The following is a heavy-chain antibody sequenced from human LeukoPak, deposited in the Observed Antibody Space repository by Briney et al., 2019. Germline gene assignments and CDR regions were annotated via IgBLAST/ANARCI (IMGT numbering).Heavy chain of an antibody. Sequence: TSETLSLTCTVSGGSISSGDYYWSWIRQPPGKGLEWIGYIYNSGSTYYNPSLKSRVSISIDTSKNQFSLKLSSVTAADTAVYYCARFDDSSTLYGMDVWGQGTTVTVSS. V-gene: IGHV4-30-4*02. CDR3: ARFDDSSTLYGMDV. J-gene: IGHJ6*02. D-gene: IGHD2-2*01. CDR1: GGSISSGDYY. CDR2: IYNSGST.